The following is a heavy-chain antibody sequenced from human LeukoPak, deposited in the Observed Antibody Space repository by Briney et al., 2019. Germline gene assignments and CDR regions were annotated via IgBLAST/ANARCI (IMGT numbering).Heavy chain of an antibody. Sequence: GRSLRLSCAVSGFIFSDFSMSWVRQAPGKGLEWVAKMNEYGSEIFYVDSVKGRFTISRDNAKNSLYLQMNRLRAEDTAVYYCARPRGCGTSRCNNFDYWGQGTLVTVSS. CDR1: GFIFSDFS. CDR3: ARPRGCGTSRCNNFDY. CDR2: MNEYGSEI. V-gene: IGHV3-7*01. J-gene: IGHJ4*02. D-gene: IGHD2-21*01.